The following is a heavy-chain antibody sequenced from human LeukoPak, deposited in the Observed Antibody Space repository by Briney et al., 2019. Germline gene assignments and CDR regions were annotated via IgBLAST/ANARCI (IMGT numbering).Heavy chain of an antibody. Sequence: ASVKVSCKASGYTFTSYGISWVRQAPGQGLEWMGWISAYNGNTNYAQKLQGRVTMTTDTSTSTAYMELSSLRSEDTAVYYCARERGYCGGDCFDAFDIWGQGTMVTVSS. D-gene: IGHD2-21*02. V-gene: IGHV1-18*01. CDR1: GYTFTSYG. CDR3: ARERGYCGGDCFDAFDI. J-gene: IGHJ3*02. CDR2: ISAYNGNT.